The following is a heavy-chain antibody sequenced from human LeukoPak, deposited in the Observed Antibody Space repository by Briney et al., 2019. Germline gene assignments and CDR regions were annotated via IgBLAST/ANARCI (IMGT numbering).Heavy chain of an antibody. Sequence: GGSLRLSCAASGFTFSNYRMNWVRQAPGKGLEWVSYISRSSSTIYYADSVKGRFTISRDNAKNSLYLQMNSLRAEDTALYHCAREKITIFGVEYDYWGQGTLVTVSS. CDR2: ISRSSSTI. D-gene: IGHD3-3*01. CDR3: AREKITIFGVEYDY. J-gene: IGHJ4*02. CDR1: GFTFSNYR. V-gene: IGHV3-48*04.